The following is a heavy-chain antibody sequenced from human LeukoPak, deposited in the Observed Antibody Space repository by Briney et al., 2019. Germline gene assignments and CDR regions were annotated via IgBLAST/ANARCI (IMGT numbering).Heavy chain of an antibody. CDR3: ATNDLGYCSSTSCRSFDY. Sequence: ASVKVSCKVSGYTLTDLSMYWVRQAPGIGVEGLGGFDPEDGETIYEQKFQGRVTMTEDTSTDTAYMELSSLRSEDTAVYYCATNDLGYCSSTSCRSFDYWGQGTLVTVSS. J-gene: IGHJ4*02. D-gene: IGHD2-2*01. CDR1: GYTLTDLS. CDR2: FDPEDGET. V-gene: IGHV1-24*01.